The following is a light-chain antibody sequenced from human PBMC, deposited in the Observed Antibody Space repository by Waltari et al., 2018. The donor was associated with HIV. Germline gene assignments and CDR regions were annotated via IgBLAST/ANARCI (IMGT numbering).Light chain of an antibody. CDR1: QNVANW. Sequence: DIEMTQSPTSLSAFVGDRVTITCRPSQNVANWLSWFQQPPGKAPNSLIYTASSLQRGVPSRFSGSGSGTNFTLTINNLQPEDSGIYYCHQYNNFPLTFGGGTKVEIK. CDR3: HQYNNFPLT. J-gene: IGKJ4*01. V-gene: IGKV1-16*01. CDR2: TAS.